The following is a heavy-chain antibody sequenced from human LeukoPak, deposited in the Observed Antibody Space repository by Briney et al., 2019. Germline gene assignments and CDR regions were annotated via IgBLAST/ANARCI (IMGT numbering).Heavy chain of an antibody. D-gene: IGHD5-24*01. Sequence: GGSLRLSCAASGFRFSDYSMNWVRQAPGKGLEWISYIGVSSGNTNYADSVKGRFTISGDKAKNSLYLRMNSLRVEDTAVYYCARDYKYAFDNWGQGTLVTVFS. V-gene: IGHV3-48*01. J-gene: IGHJ4*02. CDR1: GFRFSDYS. CDR2: IGVSSGNT. CDR3: ARDYKYAFDN.